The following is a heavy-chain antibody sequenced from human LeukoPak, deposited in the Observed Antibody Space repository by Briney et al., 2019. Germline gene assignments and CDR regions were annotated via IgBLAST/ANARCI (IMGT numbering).Heavy chain of an antibody. CDR3: ARDSSIAAPENFDY. D-gene: IGHD6-25*01. Sequence: GASVKVSCKASGYIFTDYYMHWVRQAPGQGLEWMGWINPKSDGTNYAQKFQGRVTMTRDTSISTAYMELSRLRSDDTAVYYCARDSSIAAPENFDYWGQGTLVTVSS. J-gene: IGHJ4*02. V-gene: IGHV1-2*02. CDR1: GYIFTDYY. CDR2: INPKSDGT.